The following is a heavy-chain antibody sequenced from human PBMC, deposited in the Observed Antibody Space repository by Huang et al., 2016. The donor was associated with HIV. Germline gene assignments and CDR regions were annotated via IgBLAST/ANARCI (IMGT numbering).Heavy chain of an antibody. CDR3: ARSGFGVVITTTLDYYYMDV. CDR1: NYNFGSHG. Sequence: QVQLVQSGAEVKKPGASVKVSCEASNYNFGSHGISWVRQAPGQGLEWMGWISVYNGDTKYAQKFQGRVTMTRETSTRTAYMELTSLRFDDTAVYYCARSGFGVVITTTLDYYYMDVWGTGTTVTVS. D-gene: IGHD3-3*01. V-gene: IGHV1-18*01. CDR2: ISVYNGDT. J-gene: IGHJ6*03.